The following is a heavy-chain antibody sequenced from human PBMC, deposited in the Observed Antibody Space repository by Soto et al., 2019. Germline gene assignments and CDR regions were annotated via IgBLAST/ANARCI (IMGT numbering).Heavy chain of an antibody. CDR2: IYYSGST. V-gene: IGHV4-31*03. J-gene: IGHJ6*02. D-gene: IGHD6-6*01. CDR1: GGSISSGGYY. CDR3: ARAGIAARRDYYYGMDV. Sequence: QVQLQESGPGLVKPSQTLSLTCTVSGGSISSGGYYWSWIRQHPGKGLEWIGYIYYSGSTYYNPSLKCRVTTSVDTSKNQFSLKLSSVTAADTAVYYCARAGIAARRDYYYGMDVWGQGTTVTVSS.